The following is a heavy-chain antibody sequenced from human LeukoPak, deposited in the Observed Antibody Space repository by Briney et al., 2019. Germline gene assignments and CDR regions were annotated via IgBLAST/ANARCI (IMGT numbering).Heavy chain of an antibody. J-gene: IGHJ4*02. CDR2: INTNTENP. CDR3: ARGHRGYDFFDYESEFLDS. D-gene: IGHD5-12*01. CDR1: RYDFTSYT. V-gene: IGHV7-4-1*02. Sequence: ASVKVSCKTSRYDFTSYTMNWVRQAPAQGLEWMGWINTNTENPTYAQGFRGRFVFSVDTSASTAYLQISNLKAEDTAVYYCARGHRGYDFFDYESEFLDSWGQGSLVTVSP.